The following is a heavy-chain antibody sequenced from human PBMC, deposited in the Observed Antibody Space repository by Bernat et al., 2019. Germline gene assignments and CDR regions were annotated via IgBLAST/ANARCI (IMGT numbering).Heavy chain of an antibody. D-gene: IGHD6-19*01. V-gene: IGHV3-48*01. CDR3: ARDSSGWYGNYFDY. Sequence: EVQLVESGGGLVQPGGSLRLSCAASGFTFSSYSMNWVRQAPGKGLEWVSYISSSSSTIYYADSVKGRFTISRDNAKNSLYLQRNSLRAEDTAVYYCARDSSGWYGNYFDYWGQGTLVTVSS. CDR1: GFTFSSYS. J-gene: IGHJ4*02. CDR2: ISSSSSTI.